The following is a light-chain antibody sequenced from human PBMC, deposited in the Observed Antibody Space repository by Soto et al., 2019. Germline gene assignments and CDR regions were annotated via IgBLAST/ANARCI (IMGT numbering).Light chain of an antibody. CDR3: AAWDDSLSGYV. J-gene: IGLJ1*01. CDR1: SSSMGSNF. Sequence: QSLLTQPPSASGTPGPRVTISCSGSSSSMGSNFVYWYQPPPGAAPKLLSYRNNPRPSAGPDRSSDSKSGTSASLAISGLRSEDEADYYCAAWDDSLSGYVFGSGTKVTVL. V-gene: IGLV1-47*01. CDR2: RNN.